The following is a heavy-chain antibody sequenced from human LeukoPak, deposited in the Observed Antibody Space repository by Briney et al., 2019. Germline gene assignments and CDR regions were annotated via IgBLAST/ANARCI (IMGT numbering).Heavy chain of an antibody. V-gene: IGHV1-46*01. Sequence: ASVKVSCKASGYTFTSYYMHWVRQAPGQGLEWMGIINPSGGSTSYAQKFQGRVTMTRNTSISTAYMELSSLRSEDTAVYYCARAPKGKRLLWFGEWGQGTLVTVSS. CDR3: ARAPKGKRLLWFGE. D-gene: IGHD3-10*01. CDR2: INPSGGST. CDR1: GYTFTSYY. J-gene: IGHJ4*02.